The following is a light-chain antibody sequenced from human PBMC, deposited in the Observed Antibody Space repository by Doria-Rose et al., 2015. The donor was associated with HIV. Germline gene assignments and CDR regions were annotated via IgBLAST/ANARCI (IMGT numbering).Light chain of an antibody. CDR2: DGS. V-gene: IGKV3-20*01. CDR1: QSFSSTY. Sequence: TQSPGTLSLSPGERATLSCRASQSFSSTYLAWYQKKPGQAPSLLIYDGSTRATGISDRFSASGSGTDFTLTINRLEPEAFALYYCHQYGTSWTFGEGTKVEI. J-gene: IGKJ1*01. CDR3: HQYGTSWT.